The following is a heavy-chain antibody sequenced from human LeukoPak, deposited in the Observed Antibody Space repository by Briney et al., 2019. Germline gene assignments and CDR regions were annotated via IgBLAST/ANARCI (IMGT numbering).Heavy chain of an antibody. CDR3: AMEMVRGVIIPHY. Sequence: ASVKVSCKASGYTFTTHGITWVRQAPGQGLEWMGWISPDSGNTNCAQNLQDRITMTTDTSTTTAYMELRSLRSDDTAVYYCAMEMVRGVIIPHYWGQGTLVIVSS. CDR2: ISPDSGNT. V-gene: IGHV1-18*01. CDR1: GYTFTTHG. J-gene: IGHJ4*02. D-gene: IGHD3-10*01.